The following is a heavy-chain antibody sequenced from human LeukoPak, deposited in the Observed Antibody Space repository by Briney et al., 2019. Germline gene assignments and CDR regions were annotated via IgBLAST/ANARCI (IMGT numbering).Heavy chain of an antibody. D-gene: IGHD3-16*01. CDR2: ISSSGSTI. CDR3: ARDERFGVLNF. CDR1: GFTFSDYY. J-gene: IGHJ4*02. Sequence: GGSLRLSCAASGFTFSDYYMSWLRQAPGKGLEGVSYISSSGSTIYYADSVKGRFTISRDNAKNSLYLQMNSLRAEDTAVYFCARDERFGVLNFWGQGTLVTVSS. V-gene: IGHV3-11*01.